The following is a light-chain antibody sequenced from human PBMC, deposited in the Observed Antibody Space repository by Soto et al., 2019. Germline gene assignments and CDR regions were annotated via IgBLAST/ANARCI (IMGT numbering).Light chain of an antibody. Sequence: QSALAQPASVSGSPGQSITISCSGTSSDVGGYNYVSWYQQHPGKAPKLMIYEVSNRPSGVSNRFSGSKSGNTASLTISGLQADDEADYYCSSYTRRSHYVFGLGDKVTVL. CDR3: SSYTRRSHYV. CDR1: SSDVGGYNY. CDR2: EVS. V-gene: IGLV2-14*01. J-gene: IGLJ1*01.